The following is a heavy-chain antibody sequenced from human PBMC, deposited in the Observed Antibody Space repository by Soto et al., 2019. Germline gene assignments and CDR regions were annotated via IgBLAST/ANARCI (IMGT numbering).Heavy chain of an antibody. J-gene: IGHJ3*02. D-gene: IGHD5-12*01. V-gene: IGHV3-33*01. CDR3: RRGEAWTDEAFGI. CDR1: GFSVSNYG. CDR2: VWKDGNTK. Sequence: QVQLVESGGGVVQPGQSLRLSCAASGFSVSNYGMHWVRQAPGKGLEWVAVVWKDGNTKHYGDSVKGRITISRDNSKNTLELQMSSLRGEDTAVYYWRRGEAWTDEAFGIWGQGTMGTVSS.